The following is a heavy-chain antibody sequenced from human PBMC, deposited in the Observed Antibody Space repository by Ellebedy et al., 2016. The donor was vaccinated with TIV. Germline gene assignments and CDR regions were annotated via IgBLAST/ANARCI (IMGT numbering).Heavy chain of an antibody. V-gene: IGHV1-2*02. CDR3: ARERVTEVDY. J-gene: IGHJ4*02. Sequence: ASVKVSCXASGYTFTGYYMQWARQAPGQGLEWMGWINPNGGGTTSAQKFHGRVTVTGDSSISTAYIELSGLTSDDSAVYYCARERVTEVDYWGQGTLVTVSS. CDR1: GYTFTGYY. CDR2: INPNGGGT.